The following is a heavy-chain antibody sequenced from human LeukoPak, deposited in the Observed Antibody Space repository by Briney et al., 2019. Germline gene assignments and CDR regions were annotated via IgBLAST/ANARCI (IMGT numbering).Heavy chain of an antibody. J-gene: IGHJ4*02. CDR1: GFTVSSNY. V-gene: IGHV3-53*01. CDR3: AREIYGDYFDY. CDR2: IYSGGST. D-gene: IGHD4-17*01. Sequence: GGSLRLSCAASGFTVSSNYMSWVRQAPGKGLEWVSVIYSGGSTYYADSVKGRFTISRDNSKNTLYLQMNSLRAEDTAVCYCAREIYGDYFDYWGQGTLVTVSS.